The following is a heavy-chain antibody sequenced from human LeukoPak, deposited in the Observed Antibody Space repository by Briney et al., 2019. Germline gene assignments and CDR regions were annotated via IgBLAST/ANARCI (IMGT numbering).Heavy chain of an antibody. CDR3: ARGDTAMVTPEYFQH. D-gene: IGHD5-18*01. Sequence: KPGGSLRLSCAASGFTFSDYYMSWIRQAPGKGLEWVSYISSSSSTIYYVDSVKGRFTISRDNAKNSLYLQMNSLRVDDTAVYYCARGDTAMVTPEYFQHWGQGTLVTVSS. J-gene: IGHJ1*01. V-gene: IGHV3-11*04. CDR1: GFTFSDYY. CDR2: ISSSSSTI.